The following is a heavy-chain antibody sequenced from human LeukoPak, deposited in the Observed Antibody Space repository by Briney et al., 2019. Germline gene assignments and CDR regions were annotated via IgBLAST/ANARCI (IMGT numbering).Heavy chain of an antibody. CDR3: ATDWGQIMVGPFDY. V-gene: IGHV3-21*01. CDR1: GFTFSYYN. D-gene: IGHD2-21*01. J-gene: IGHJ4*02. CDR2: ITSSSGYI. Sequence: PGGSLRLSCAASGFTFSYYNMNWVRQAPGKGLEWVSSITSSSGYIYYADSVKGRFTISGDNAKNSLYLQMNSLRAEDTAVYYCATDWGQIMVGPFDYWGQGTLVTVPS.